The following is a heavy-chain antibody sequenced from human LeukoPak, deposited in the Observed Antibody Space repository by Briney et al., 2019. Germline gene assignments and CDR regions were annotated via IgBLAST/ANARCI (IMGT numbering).Heavy chain of an antibody. V-gene: IGHV4-59*08. CDR2: IYYSGST. CDR3: ARGITMIVVLGD. D-gene: IGHD3-22*01. CDR1: GGSISSYY. J-gene: IGHJ4*02. Sequence: SETLSLTCTVSGGSISSYYWSWIRQPPGKGLEWIGYIYYSGSTNYNPSLKSRVTISVDTSKNQFSLKLSSVTAADTAVYYCARGITMIVVLGDWGQGTLVTVSS.